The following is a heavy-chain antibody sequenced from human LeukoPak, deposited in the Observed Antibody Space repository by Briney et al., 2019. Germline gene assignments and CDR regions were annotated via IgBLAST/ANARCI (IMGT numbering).Heavy chain of an antibody. D-gene: IGHD3-16*01. Sequence: VKISCKVSGYTFTDYYMHWVQQAPGKGLEGMGLVDPEYGETIYAEKSQGRVTITADTPTDTADLELSSLRSEDTPVYYCATALQRAYPGVVPWGEGALVTVPS. J-gene: IGHJ5*02. CDR1: GYTFTDYY. CDR3: ATALQRAYPGVVP. CDR2: VDPEYGET. V-gene: IGHV1-69-2*01.